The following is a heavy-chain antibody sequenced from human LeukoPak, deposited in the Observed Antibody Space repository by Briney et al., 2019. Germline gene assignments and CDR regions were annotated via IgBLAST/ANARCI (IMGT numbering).Heavy chain of an antibody. D-gene: IGHD3-3*01. V-gene: IGHV3-23*01. CDR2: ISDTGGRT. J-gene: IGHJ5*02. CDR3: AKGGQDFDFWRFDL. CDR1: GFSFSDSA. Sequence: PGGSLRLSCASSGFSFSDSAVSCVRHSPGEGLKWVSSISDTGGRTYYADSVKGRFTITRDNSRNTVNLQMNGLRADDTARYFCAKGGQDFDFWRFDLWGQGILVIVSS.